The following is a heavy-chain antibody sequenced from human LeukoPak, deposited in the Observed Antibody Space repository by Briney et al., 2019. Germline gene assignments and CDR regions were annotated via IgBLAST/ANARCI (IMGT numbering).Heavy chain of an antibody. CDR1: GFTFNDYG. V-gene: IGHV3-20*04. Sequence: GGSLRLSCAASGFTFNDYGMSWVRQAPGKGLEWVSGINWNGGRTGYADSMKGRFIISRDNAKNSLYLQMNSLRAEDTAVYYCARDKNGDYRNFDYWGQGTLVTVSS. D-gene: IGHD4-17*01. J-gene: IGHJ4*02. CDR2: INWNGGRT. CDR3: ARDKNGDYRNFDY.